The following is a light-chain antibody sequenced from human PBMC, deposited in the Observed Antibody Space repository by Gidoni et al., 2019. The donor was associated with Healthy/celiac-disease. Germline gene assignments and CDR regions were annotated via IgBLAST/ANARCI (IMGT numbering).Light chain of an antibody. CDR2: DAS. Sequence: EIVLTQSPATLSLSPGERAPLSCRASQSVSSYLAWYQQKPGQAPRLLIYDASNRATGIPARFSGSGSGTDFTLTISSLEPEDFAVYYCQQRSNWPPRITFGQGTRLEIK. V-gene: IGKV3-11*01. CDR1: QSVSSY. J-gene: IGKJ5*01. CDR3: QQRSNWPPRIT.